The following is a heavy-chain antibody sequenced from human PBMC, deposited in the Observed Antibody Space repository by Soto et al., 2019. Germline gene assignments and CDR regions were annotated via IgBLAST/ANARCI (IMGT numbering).Heavy chain of an antibody. J-gene: IGHJ6*02. V-gene: IGHV4-61*01. CDR2: IYYRGST. D-gene: IGHD6-19*01. CDR3: ARVGPGIAGAATPPSCYAGMDV. Sequence: QVQLQESGPGLVKPSETLSLTCTVSAVSVSSGSYYWSWIRQPPGKGLEWIGYIYYRGSTNYNPALKRRVTISVDTTNNQFYLTLSAVTAADTAVYYCARVGPGIAGAATPPSCYAGMDVWGQGTTVTVSS. CDR1: AVSVSSGSYY.